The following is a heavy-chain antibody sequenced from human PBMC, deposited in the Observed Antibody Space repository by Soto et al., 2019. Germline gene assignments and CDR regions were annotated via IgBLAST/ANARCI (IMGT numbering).Heavy chain of an antibody. CDR3: AKGKEWPYYFDY. Sequence: GGSLRLSCAASGFTFSSYAMSWVRQTPGKGLEWVSAISGSGGSTYYADSVKGRFTISRDNSKNTLYLQMNSLRAEDTAVYYCAKGKEWPYYFDYWGQGTLVTVSS. J-gene: IGHJ4*02. CDR1: GFTFSSYA. V-gene: IGHV3-23*01. CDR2: ISGSGGST. D-gene: IGHD3-3*01.